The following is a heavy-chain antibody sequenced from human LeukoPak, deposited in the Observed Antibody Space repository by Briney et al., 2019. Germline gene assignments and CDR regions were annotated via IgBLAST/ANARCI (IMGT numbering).Heavy chain of an antibody. D-gene: IGHD3-10*01. J-gene: IGHJ4*02. CDR3: ARNGYGSGSSY. CDR2: IHTSGDP. Sequence: SQTLSLTCAVSGGSMSSVSNFWSWIRQPAGKGLEWIGRIHTSGDPNYNPSLKSRVPISVDTSKNQFSLQLNSVTAADTAVYYCARNGYGSGSSYRGQGTLVTVSS. V-gene: IGHV4-61*02. CDR1: GGSMSSVSNF.